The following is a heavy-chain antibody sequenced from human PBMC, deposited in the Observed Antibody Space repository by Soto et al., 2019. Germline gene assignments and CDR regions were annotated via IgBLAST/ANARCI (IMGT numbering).Heavy chain of an antibody. CDR1: GFTFSSYA. D-gene: IGHD6-19*01. V-gene: IGHV3-23*01. Sequence: GGSLRFSCAASGFTFSSYAMSWVRQAPGKGLEWVSAISGSGGSTYYADSVKGRFTISRDNSKNTLYLQMNSLRAEDTAVYYCAKTQSPTPGLDDYWGQGTLVTVSS. CDR2: ISGSGGST. J-gene: IGHJ4*02. CDR3: AKTQSPTPGLDDY.